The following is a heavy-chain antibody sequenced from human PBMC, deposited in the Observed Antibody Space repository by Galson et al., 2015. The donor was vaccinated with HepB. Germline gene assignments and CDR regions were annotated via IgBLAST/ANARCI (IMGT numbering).Heavy chain of an antibody. J-gene: IGHJ5*02. CDR3: ARALRPNWNDEMYRWFDP. Sequence: SVKVSCKASGGTFSSYAISWVRQAPGQGLEWMGGIIPIFGTANYAQKFQGRVTITADESTSTAYMELSSLRSEDTAVYYCARALRPNWNDEMYRWFDPWGQGTLVTVSS. V-gene: IGHV1-69*13. CDR2: IIPIFGTA. D-gene: IGHD1-1*01. CDR1: GGTFSSYA.